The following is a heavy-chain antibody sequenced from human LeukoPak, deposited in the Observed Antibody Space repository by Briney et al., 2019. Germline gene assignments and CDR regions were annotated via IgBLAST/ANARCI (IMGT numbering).Heavy chain of an antibody. D-gene: IGHD6-13*01. CDR1: GFIFNDYT. Sequence: GGSLRLSCAASGFIFNDYTMSWVRQAPGKGLEWVSGIRGGDAETYYADSVKGRFTISRDNSNNMLFLQMNSLRGDDTALYYCVRKAASGGSNWPFDYWGLGTLVTVSS. CDR3: VRKAASGGSNWPFDY. CDR2: IRGGDAET. J-gene: IGHJ4*02. V-gene: IGHV3-23*01.